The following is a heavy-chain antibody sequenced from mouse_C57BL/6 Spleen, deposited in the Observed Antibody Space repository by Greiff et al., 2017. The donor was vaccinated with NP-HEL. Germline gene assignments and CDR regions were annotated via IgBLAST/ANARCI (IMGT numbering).Heavy chain of an antibody. CDR2: ISYSGST. J-gene: IGHJ2*01. D-gene: IGHD1-2*01. V-gene: IGHV3-2*02. CDR1: GYSITSGYG. Sequence: EVQLQESGPGLVKPSQSLSLTCTVAGYSITSGYGWNWIRQFPGNKLEWMGYISYSGSTNYNPSLKSRIPITRDTSKNQFVLQLNSVTTEDTATYYCARTARIKYWGQGTTLTVSS. CDR3: ARTARIKY.